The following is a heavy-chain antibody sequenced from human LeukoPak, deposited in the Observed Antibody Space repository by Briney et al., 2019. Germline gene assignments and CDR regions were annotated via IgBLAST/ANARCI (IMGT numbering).Heavy chain of an antibody. CDR2: ISSSSSTI. Sequence: GGSLRLSCAASGFTFSSYSMNWVRQAPGKGLEWVSYISSSSSTIYYADSVKGRFTISRDNAKNSLYLQMNSLRAEDTAVYYCARYGTYSSSADAFDIWGQGTMVTASS. CDR3: ARYGTYSSSADAFDI. D-gene: IGHD6-13*01. V-gene: IGHV3-48*01. CDR1: GFTFSSYS. J-gene: IGHJ3*02.